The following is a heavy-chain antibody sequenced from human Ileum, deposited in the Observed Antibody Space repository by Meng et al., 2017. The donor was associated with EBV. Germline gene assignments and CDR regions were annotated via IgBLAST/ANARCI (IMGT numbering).Heavy chain of an antibody. CDR1: GGSISSSNW. CDR3: ARVGQWLPIDY. J-gene: IGHJ4*02. Sequence: QWPLQESGPGMVKPSVTLSLTCAVSGGSISSSNWWSWVRQPPGKGLEWIGEIYHSGSTSYNPSLKSRVTISVDKSKNQFSLNLSSVTAADTAVYYCARVGQWLPIDYWGQGTLVTVSS. D-gene: IGHD6-19*01. V-gene: IGHV4-4*02. CDR2: IYHSGST.